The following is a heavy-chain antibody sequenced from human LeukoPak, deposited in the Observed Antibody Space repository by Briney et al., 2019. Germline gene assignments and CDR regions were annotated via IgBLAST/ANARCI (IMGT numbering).Heavy chain of an antibody. CDR1: GYSFPNIW. V-gene: IGHV5-51*01. Sequence: GESLKISCKGSGYSFPNIWIGWVRQMPGKGLEWMGIIYPGDSDTIYSPSFQGPVTISADKSISTAYLQWSSLKASDTAMYYCARHASGFGESYCEYWGLGTLVTVSS. CDR2: IYPGDSDT. D-gene: IGHD3-10*01. CDR3: ARHASGFGESYCEY. J-gene: IGHJ4*02.